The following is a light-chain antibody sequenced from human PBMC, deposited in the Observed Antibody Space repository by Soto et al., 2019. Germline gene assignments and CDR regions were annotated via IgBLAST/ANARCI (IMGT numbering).Light chain of an antibody. CDR3: SSSTDTSIL. CDR1: SSDFGDHKS. V-gene: IGLV2-14*01. J-gene: IGLJ2*01. CDR2: EVN. Sequence: QSVLTQAASVSGSPGQSITISCTGASSDFGDHKSVSWYQHHPGKAPKLIIYEVNYRPSGVSSRFSGSRSGNTASLTISGLQAEDEAHYYCSSSTDTSILFGGGPQLTVL.